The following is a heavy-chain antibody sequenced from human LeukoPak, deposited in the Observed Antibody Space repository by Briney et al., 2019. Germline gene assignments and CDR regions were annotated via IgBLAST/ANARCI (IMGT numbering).Heavy chain of an antibody. CDR2: ISAYNGNT. CDR1: GYTFTSYG. D-gene: IGHD3-10*01. CDR3: ARDIWFGELVLRRYYYYGMDV. Sequence: GASVKVSCKASGYTFTSYGISWVRQAPGQGLEWMGWISAYNGNTNYAQKLQGRVTMTTDTSTSTAYMELRSLRSDDTAVYYCARDIWFGELVLRRYYYYGMDVWGQGTTVTVSS. J-gene: IGHJ6*02. V-gene: IGHV1-18*01.